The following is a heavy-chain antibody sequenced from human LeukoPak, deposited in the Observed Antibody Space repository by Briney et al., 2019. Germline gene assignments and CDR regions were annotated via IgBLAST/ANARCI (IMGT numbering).Heavy chain of an antibody. CDR2: IKQDGSEK. J-gene: IGHJ3*02. CDR1: GFTFSSYW. V-gene: IGHV3-7*01. CDR3: ARDILLMVSYDAFDI. D-gene: IGHD2-8*01. Sequence: PGGSLRLSCAASGFTFSSYWMSWVRQAPGKGLEWVANIKQDGSEKYYVDSVKGRFTISRDNAKNSLYLQMNSLRAEDTAVYYCARDILLMVSYDAFDIWGQGTMVSVSS.